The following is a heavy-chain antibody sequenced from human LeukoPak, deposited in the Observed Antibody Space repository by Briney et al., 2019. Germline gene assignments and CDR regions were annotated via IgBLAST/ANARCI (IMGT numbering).Heavy chain of an antibody. CDR3: ARGHYYDSKNWFDP. V-gene: IGHV1-2*04. J-gene: IGHJ5*02. CDR2: INPNSGGT. CDR1: GYTFTGYY. D-gene: IGHD3-22*01. Sequence: ASVKVSCKASGYTFTGYYMHWVRQAPGQGLEWMGWINPNSGGTNYAQKFQGWVTMTRDTSISTAYMELSRLRSDDTAVYYCARGHYYDSKNWFDPWGQGTLVTVSS.